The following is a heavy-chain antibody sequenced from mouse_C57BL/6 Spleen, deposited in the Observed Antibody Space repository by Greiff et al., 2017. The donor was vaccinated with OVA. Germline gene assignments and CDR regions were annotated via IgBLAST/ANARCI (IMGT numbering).Heavy chain of an antibody. CDR2: INYDGSST. CDR1: GFTFSDYY. J-gene: IGHJ1*03. V-gene: IGHV5-16*01. D-gene: IGHD2-2*01. CDR3: ARDGGLRYFDV. Sequence: EVQVVESEGGLVQPGSSMKLSCTASGFTFSDYYMAWVRQVPEKGLEWVANINYDGSSTYYLDSLKSRFIISRDNAKNILYLQMSSLKSEDTATYYCARDGGLRYFDVWGTGTTVTVSS.